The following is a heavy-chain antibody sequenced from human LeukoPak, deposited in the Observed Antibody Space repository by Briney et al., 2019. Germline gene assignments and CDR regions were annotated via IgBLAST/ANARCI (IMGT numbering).Heavy chain of an antibody. CDR2: INPNSGGT. D-gene: IGHD6-19*01. CDR3: ARGMLRAVAGDY. CDR1: GYTFTGYY. V-gene: IGHV1-2*04. J-gene: IGHJ4*02. Sequence: ASVNVSCKASGYTFTGYYMHWVRQAPGQGLEWMGWINPNSGGTNYAQKFQGWVTMTSDTSIITAYMELSRLRFDDTAVYYCARGMLRAVAGDYWGQGTLVTVSS.